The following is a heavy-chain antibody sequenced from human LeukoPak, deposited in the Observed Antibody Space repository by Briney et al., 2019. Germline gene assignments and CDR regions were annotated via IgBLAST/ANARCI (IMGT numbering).Heavy chain of an antibody. V-gene: IGHV3-11*06. J-gene: IGHJ4*02. D-gene: IGHD6-13*01. Sequence: GGSLRLSCAASGFTFSGYYMSWIRQAPGKGLEWVSYISSSSIYTNYADSVKGRFTISRDNAKNSLYLQMNSLRAEDTAVYYCARDLQQQPGKGCYFDYWGQGTLVTVSS. CDR3: ARDLQQQPGKGCYFDY. CDR1: GFTFSGYY. CDR2: ISSSSIYT.